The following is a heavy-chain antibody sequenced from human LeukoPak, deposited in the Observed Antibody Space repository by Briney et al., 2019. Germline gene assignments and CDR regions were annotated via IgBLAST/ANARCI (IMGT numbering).Heavy chain of an antibody. V-gene: IGHV3-23*01. CDR2: ISGSGGST. J-gene: IGHJ4*02. Sequence: GGSLRLSCAASGFTFSSYAMSWVRQAPGKGLEWVSAISGSGGSTYYADSVKGRFTISRDNSKNTLYLQMNSPRAEDTAVYYCAKVGYYYDSSGYYLEGYDYWGQGTLVTVSS. CDR1: GFTFSSYA. CDR3: AKVGYYYDSSGYYLEGYDY. D-gene: IGHD3-22*01.